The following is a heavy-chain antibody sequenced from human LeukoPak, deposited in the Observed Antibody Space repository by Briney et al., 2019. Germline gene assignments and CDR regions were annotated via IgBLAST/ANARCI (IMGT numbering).Heavy chain of an antibody. Sequence: GGSLRLSCAASGFTFSSYWMSWVRQAPRKGLEWVANIKQDGSEKYYVDSVKGRFTISRDNAKNSLHLQMNSLRAEDTAVYYCARRGYGYGGNGEVYWGQGTLVTVSS. J-gene: IGHJ4*02. CDR2: IKQDGSEK. CDR1: GFTFSSYW. V-gene: IGHV3-7*01. CDR3: ARRGYGYGGNGEVY. D-gene: IGHD4-23*01.